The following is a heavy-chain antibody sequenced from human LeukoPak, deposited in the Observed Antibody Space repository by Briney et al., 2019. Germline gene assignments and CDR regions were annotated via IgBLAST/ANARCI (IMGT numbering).Heavy chain of an antibody. CDR2: IYYSGST. D-gene: IGHD4-11*01. CDR3: ARGEYSNDEGAFDI. J-gene: IGHJ3*02. CDR1: AGFISSYY. V-gene: IGHV4-59*01. Sequence: SETLSLTCTVSAGFISSYYWSWIRQPPGKGLEWIGYIYYSGSTNYNPSLKSRVTITVDTSKNQFSLKLSSVTAEDTAVYYCARGEYSNDEGAFDIWGQGTMVTVSS.